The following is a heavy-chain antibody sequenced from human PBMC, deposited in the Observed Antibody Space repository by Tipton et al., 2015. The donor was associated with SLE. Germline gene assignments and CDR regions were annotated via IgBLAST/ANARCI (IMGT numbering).Heavy chain of an antibody. V-gene: IGHV4-59*12. CDR2: IYYSGST. CDR3: ARDYDDFLYYMDV. Sequence: TLSLTCTVSGGSISSYYWSWIRQPPGKGLEWIGYIYYSGSTNYNPSLKSRVTISVDTSKTQFSLKLSSVTAADTAVYYCARDYDDFLYYMDVWGKGTTVTVSS. CDR1: GGSISSYY. D-gene: IGHD4-17*01. J-gene: IGHJ6*03.